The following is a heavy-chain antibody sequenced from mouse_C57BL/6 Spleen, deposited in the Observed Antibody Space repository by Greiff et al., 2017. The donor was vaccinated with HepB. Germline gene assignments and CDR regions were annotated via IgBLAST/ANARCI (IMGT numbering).Heavy chain of an antibody. D-gene: IGHD1-1*01. J-gene: IGHJ3*01. V-gene: IGHV1-43*01. Sequence: VQLQQSGPELVKPGASVKISCKASGYSFTGYYMHWVKQSSEKSLEWIGEINPSTGGTSYNQKFKGKATLTVDKSSSTAYMQLKSLTSEDSAVYYCAGYYYGSSPWFAYWGQGTLVTVSA. CDR1: GYSFTGYY. CDR2: INPSTGGT. CDR3: AGYYYGSSPWFAY.